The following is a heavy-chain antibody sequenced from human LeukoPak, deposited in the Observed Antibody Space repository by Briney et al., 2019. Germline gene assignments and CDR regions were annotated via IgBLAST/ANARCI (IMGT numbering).Heavy chain of an antibody. J-gene: IGHJ4*02. CDR3: AKPMDSSGGSFDYFDY. CDR2: ISGSGGST. V-gene: IGHV3-23*01. D-gene: IGHD2-15*01. CDR1: GFTFSSYA. Sequence: GGSLRLSCAASGFTFSSYAMSWVRQAPGKGLEWVSAISGSGGSTYYADSVKGRFTISRDNSKNTLYLQMNSLRAEDTAVYYCAKPMDSSGGSFDYFDYWGQGTLVTVSS.